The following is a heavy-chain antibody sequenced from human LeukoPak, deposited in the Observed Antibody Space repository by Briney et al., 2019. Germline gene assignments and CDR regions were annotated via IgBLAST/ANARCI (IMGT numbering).Heavy chain of an antibody. CDR2: IYPGDSDT. D-gene: IGHD3-9*01. J-gene: IGHJ3*02. Sequence: GESLKISCKGSGYSFTSYWIGWVRQMPGKGLEWMGIIYPGDSDTRYSPSFQGQVTISADKSITTAYLQWSSLKASDTAMYYCARHLNYDILTGRAIDAFDIWGQGTMVTVSS. CDR3: ARHLNYDILTGRAIDAFDI. CDR1: GYSFTSYW. V-gene: IGHV5-51*01.